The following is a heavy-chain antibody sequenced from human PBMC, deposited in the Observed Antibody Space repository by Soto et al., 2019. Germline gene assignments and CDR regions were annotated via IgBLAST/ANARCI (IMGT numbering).Heavy chain of an antibody. D-gene: IGHD2-15*01. CDR3: ARDRGGGSPWYY. J-gene: IGHJ4*02. V-gene: IGHV4-31*03. Sequence: QVQLQESGPGLVKPSQTLSLTCTVSGGSISSGGYYWSWIRQHPGKGLEWIGYIYYSGSTYYNPSLKSRVTISVATSKTQFSLKLSSVTAADTAVYYCARDRGGGSPWYYWGQGTLVTVSS. CDR2: IYYSGST. CDR1: GGSISSGGYY.